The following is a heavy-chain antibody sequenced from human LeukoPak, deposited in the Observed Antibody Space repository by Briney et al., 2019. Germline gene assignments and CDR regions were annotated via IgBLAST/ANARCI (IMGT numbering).Heavy chain of an antibody. J-gene: IGHJ3*02. CDR1: GFTFSSYS. D-gene: IGHD5-18*01. CDR2: ISSSSYI. Sequence: GGSLRLSCAASGFTFSSYSMNWVRQAPGKGLEWVSSISSSSYIYYADSVKGRFTISRDNAKNSLYLQMNSLRAEDTAVYYCAKERDTAVVTAFDIWGQGTMVTVSS. CDR3: AKERDTAVVTAFDI. V-gene: IGHV3-21*01.